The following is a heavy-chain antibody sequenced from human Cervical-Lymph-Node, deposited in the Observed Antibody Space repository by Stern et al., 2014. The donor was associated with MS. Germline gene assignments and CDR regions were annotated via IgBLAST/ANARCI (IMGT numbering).Heavy chain of an antibody. CDR2: LYWAAVK. CDR1: GFSVATAGVG. J-gene: IGHJ4*02. V-gene: IGHV2-5*02. CDR3: AHSRVKYCRGGTCYSSLFDY. Sequence: QVTLRESGPTLVKPTQTVTLTCTLSGFSVATAGVGVGWIRQPPGKALEWLALLYWAAVKLYSPSLKNRLTIIKDTSKNQVVLTMTNVDPVDTATYYCAHSRVKYCRGGTCYSSLFDYWGQGTLVTVSS. D-gene: IGHD2-15*01.